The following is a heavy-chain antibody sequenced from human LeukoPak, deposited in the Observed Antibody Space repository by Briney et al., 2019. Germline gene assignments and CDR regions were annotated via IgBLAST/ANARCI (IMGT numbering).Heavy chain of an antibody. Sequence: GGSLRLSCAASGFTFSSYAMNWVRQAPGKGLEWVSRISDTGDSTYYADSVKGRFTISRDNAKNSLYLQMNSLRAEDTAVYYCAREGSKFYYYYYMDVWGKGTTVTVSS. CDR3: AREGSKFYYYYYMDV. CDR1: GFTFSSYA. J-gene: IGHJ6*03. CDR2: ISDTGDST. D-gene: IGHD6-6*01. V-gene: IGHV3-23*01.